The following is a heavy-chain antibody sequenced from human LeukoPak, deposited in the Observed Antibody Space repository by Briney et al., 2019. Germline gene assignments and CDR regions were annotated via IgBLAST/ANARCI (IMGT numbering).Heavy chain of an antibody. D-gene: IGHD2-2*01. CDR2: INYIGNT. Sequence: SETLSLTCTVSGGSISNGDYYWSWIRHPPGKGLERIGNINYIGNTFHYNPSLKNRVTISVDTPKNRFSLRLSSVTAADTAVYYCASTNCSSASCYGANWFDPWGQGTLVTVSS. V-gene: IGHV4-30-4*08. CDR1: GGSISNGDYY. CDR3: ASTNCSSASCYGANWFDP. J-gene: IGHJ5*02.